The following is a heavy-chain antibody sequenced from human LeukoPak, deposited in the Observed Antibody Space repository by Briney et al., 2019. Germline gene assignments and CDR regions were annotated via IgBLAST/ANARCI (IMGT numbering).Heavy chain of an antibody. J-gene: IGHJ5*02. CDR1: GGTFSSYA. V-gene: IGHV1-69*04. CDR3: ARDLRSGSYYSNWFDP. CDR2: IIPILGTA. D-gene: IGHD1-26*01. Sequence: SVKVSCKASGGTFSSYAISWVRQAPGQGLEWMGRIIPILGTANYAQKFQGRVTITADKSTSTAYMELSSLRSEDTAVYYCARDLRSGSYYSNWFDPWGQGTLVTVSS.